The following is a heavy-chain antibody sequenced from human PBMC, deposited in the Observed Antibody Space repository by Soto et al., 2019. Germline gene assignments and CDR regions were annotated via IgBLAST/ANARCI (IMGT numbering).Heavy chain of an antibody. CDR2: MIPNTGTI. CDR3: ARDRPGIKTYEAFDI. Sequence: SGKVSSKASGYTFTSYDIHWVRQSTGQGPEWIGWMIPNTGTILYAQKFQCRVTMTRKTSTSTAYITLSSLRSEDTAVYYCARDRPGIKTYEAFDIWGQETTVTVSS. V-gene: IGHV1-8*01. J-gene: IGHJ3*02. CDR1: GYTFTSYD. D-gene: IGHD1-20*01.